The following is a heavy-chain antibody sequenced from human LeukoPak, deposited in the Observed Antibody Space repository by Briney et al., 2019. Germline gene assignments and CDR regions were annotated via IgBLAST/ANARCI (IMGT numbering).Heavy chain of an antibody. CDR2: INWNGGST. D-gene: IGHD2-15*01. Sequence: GGSLRLSCAASGFTFDGYGMSWVRQAPGKGLEWVSGINWNGGSTGYADSVKGRFTISRDNAKNSLYLQMNSLRAEDTALYYCARVRCSGGSCYSGGNNWFDPWGQGTLVTVSS. CDR1: GFTFDGYG. J-gene: IGHJ5*02. V-gene: IGHV3-20*04. CDR3: ARVRCSGGSCYSGGNNWFDP.